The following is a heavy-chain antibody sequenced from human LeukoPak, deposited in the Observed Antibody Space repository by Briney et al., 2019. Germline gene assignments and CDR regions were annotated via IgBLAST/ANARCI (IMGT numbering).Heavy chain of an antibody. CDR3: ARDSTTVTTFDY. V-gene: IGHV1-69*01. D-gene: IGHD4-11*01. CDR2: IIPIFGTA. J-gene: IGHJ4*02. CDR1: GGTFSSYA. Sequence: SVKVSCKASGGTFSSYAIGWVRQAPGQGLEWMGGIIPIFGTANYAQKFQGRVTITADESTSTAYMELSSLRSEDTAVYYCARDSTTVTTFDYWGQGTLVTVSS.